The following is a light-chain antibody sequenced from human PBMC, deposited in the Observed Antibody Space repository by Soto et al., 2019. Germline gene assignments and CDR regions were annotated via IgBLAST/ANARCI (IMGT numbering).Light chain of an antibody. J-gene: IGKJ4*02. V-gene: IGKV1D-13*01. CDR3: QQFYDYPLT. CDR1: QGISTL. Sequence: AIQLTQSPSSLSASIGDRVTISCRASQGISTLFAWYQQKPGKAPKLLIYDASTLENGVPSRFSVSGSGADFTLTISSLQPEDFATYYCQQFYDYPLTFGGGTKVDIK. CDR2: DAS.